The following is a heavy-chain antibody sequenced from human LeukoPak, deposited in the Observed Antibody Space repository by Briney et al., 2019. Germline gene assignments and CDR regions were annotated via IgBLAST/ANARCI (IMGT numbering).Heavy chain of an antibody. CDR1: GFTFSSYG. Sequence: GGSLRLSCAASGFTFSSYGMHWVRQAPGKGLEWVALIWYDGSNKYYTDSVKCRLTISRDNSKNTLYLQMNSLRAEDTAIYYCAREGPRGNSKFDYWGQGTLVTVSS. CDR3: AREGPRGNSKFDY. D-gene: IGHD2/OR15-2a*01. V-gene: IGHV3-33*01. CDR2: IWYDGSNK. J-gene: IGHJ4*02.